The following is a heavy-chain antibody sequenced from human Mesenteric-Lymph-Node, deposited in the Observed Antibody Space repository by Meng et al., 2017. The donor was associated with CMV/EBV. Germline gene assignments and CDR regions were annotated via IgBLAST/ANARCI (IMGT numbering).Heavy chain of an antibody. CDR1: GYTFSDYY. V-gene: IGHV1-46*01. D-gene: IGHD3-22*01. Sequence: SGYTFSDYYIHWVRQAPGQGLEWMGMINPLGGSTTYAHRFQGRITMTRVTSASALYMELSGLRSEDTAVYFCTRGLFPYDSSGYVLWGQGTLVTVSS. CDR3: TRGLFPYDSSGYVL. CDR2: INPLGGST. J-gene: IGHJ4*02.